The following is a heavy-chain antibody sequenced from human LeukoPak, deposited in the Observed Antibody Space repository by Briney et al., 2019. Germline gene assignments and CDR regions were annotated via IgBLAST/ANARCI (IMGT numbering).Heavy chain of an antibody. Sequence: GGSLRLSCAASGFTFSSCSMNWVRQAPGKGLEWVSSISSSSSYIYYADSVKGRFTISRDNAKNSLYLQMNSLRAEDTAVYYCARDGLDTAMVTFAAFDIWGQGTMVTVSS. D-gene: IGHD5-18*01. CDR3: ARDGLDTAMVTFAAFDI. V-gene: IGHV3-21*01. J-gene: IGHJ3*02. CDR1: GFTFSSCS. CDR2: ISSSSSYI.